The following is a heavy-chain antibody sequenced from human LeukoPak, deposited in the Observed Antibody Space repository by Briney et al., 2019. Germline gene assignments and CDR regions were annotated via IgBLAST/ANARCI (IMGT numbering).Heavy chain of an antibody. CDR3: AKDQGVTHGFGYYAMDV. CDR1: GFTLNNYA. V-gene: IGHV3-23*01. D-gene: IGHD3-10*01. J-gene: IGHJ6*02. CDR2: ISGSGTGT. Sequence: PGGSLRLSCAAYGFTLNNYAMNSVRQTPGKGLGWVYGISGSGTGTDYVDSVKGRFTISRDSSKNTLYLHTNSLRAEDTAVYYCAKDQGVTHGFGYYAMDVWGQGTTVTVSS.